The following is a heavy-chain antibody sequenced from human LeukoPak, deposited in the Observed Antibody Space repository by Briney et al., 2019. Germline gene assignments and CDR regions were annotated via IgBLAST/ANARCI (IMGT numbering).Heavy chain of an antibody. CDR3: ARERIVGDYSGGNWFDP. J-gene: IGHJ5*02. D-gene: IGHD1-26*01. Sequence: ASVKVSCKASGYAFTSYDINWVRQAPGQGLEWMGWMNPNSGNTGYAQKFQGRVTMTRNTSISTAYMELSSLRSEDTAVYYCARERIVGDYSGGNWFDPWGQGTLVTVSS. CDR1: GYAFTSYD. V-gene: IGHV1-8*01. CDR2: MNPNSGNT.